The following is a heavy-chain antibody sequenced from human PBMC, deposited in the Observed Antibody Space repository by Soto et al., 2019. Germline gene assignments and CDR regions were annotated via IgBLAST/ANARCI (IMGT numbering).Heavy chain of an antibody. V-gene: IGHV1-2*04. CDR1: GYTFTGYY. J-gene: IGHJ4*02. Sequence: QVQLVQSGAEVKKPGASVKVSCKASGYTFTGYYMHWVRQAPGQGLEWMGWINPNSGGTNYAQKFQGWVTMTRDTSISTAYMELSRLRSDDTAVYYCARESEGDYYDSSGFFDYWGQGTLVTVSS. CDR3: ARESEGDYYDSSGFFDY. CDR2: INPNSGGT. D-gene: IGHD3-22*01.